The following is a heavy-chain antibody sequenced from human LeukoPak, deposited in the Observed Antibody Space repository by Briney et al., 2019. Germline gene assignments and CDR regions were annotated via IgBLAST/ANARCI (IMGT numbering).Heavy chain of an antibody. J-gene: IGHJ5*02. D-gene: IGHD1-26*01. CDR2: IYTSGST. CDR1: GGSISSYY. Sequence: SETLSLTCTVSGGSISSYYWSWIRQPAGKGLEWIGRIYTSGSTNYNPPLKSRVTISVDKSKNQFSLKLSSVTAADTAVYYWAREEWELLKEGWFDPWGQGTLSPSPQ. CDR3: AREEWELLKEGWFDP. V-gene: IGHV4-4*07.